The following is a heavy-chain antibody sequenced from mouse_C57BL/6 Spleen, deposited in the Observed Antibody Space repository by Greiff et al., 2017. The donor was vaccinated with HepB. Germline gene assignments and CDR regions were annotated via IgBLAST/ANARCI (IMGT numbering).Heavy chain of an antibody. CDR3: ARTPAGSKGFAD. CDR2: INPSSGYT. D-gene: IGHD1-1*01. Sequence: QVQLQQSGAELAKPGASVKLSCKASGYTFTSYWLHWVNQRPGQGLEWLGYINPSSGYTKYNQKFKDTATLTADKSSSTAYMQLSSLTAEDSAVYYCARTPAGSKGFADWGQGTLVTVSA. J-gene: IGHJ3*01. CDR1: GYTFTSYW. V-gene: IGHV1-7*01.